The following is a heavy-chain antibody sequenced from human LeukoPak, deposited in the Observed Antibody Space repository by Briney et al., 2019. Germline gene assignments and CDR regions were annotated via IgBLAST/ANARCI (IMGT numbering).Heavy chain of an antibody. J-gene: IGHJ5*02. CDR1: GDSISRYY. CDR3: AGMLLGYCSSSSQPFCGFYP. Sequence: SETLSLTCTVSGDSISRYYWSWIRQLPGKGLEWIGYIFYSGGTNYNTSLQSRVTILVDTSQNQFSLKLSSVTAEDTAVYYCAGMLLGYCSSSSQPFCGFYPWGQGTLVSVSS. V-gene: IGHV4-59*01. CDR2: IFYSGGT. D-gene: IGHD2-2*01.